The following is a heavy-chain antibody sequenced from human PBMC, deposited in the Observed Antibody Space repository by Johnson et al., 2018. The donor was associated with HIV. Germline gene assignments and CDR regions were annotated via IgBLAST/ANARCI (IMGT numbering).Heavy chain of an antibody. CDR2: MSWNGGSI. Sequence: VESGGGFVQPGGSLRLSCAVSGFTFDNFAMHWVRQAPGKGLEWVSSMSWNGGSIGDAESVKGRFTISRDNATNSLYLQMNSLRAEDTALYYCARVSCSSTSCLGDGAFDIWGQGTMVTVSS. D-gene: IGHD2-2*01. V-gene: IGHV3-9*01. CDR1: GFTFDNFA. CDR3: ARVSCSSTSCLGDGAFDI. J-gene: IGHJ3*02.